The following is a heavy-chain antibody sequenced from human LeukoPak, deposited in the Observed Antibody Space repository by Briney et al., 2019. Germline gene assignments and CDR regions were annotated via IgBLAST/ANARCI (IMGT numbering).Heavy chain of an antibody. Sequence: ASVKVSCKASGYTFTGYYMHWVRQAPGQGLEWMGWINPNSGGTNYAQKFQGRVTMTRDTSISTAYMELSRLRSDDTAGYYCARADIVVVVAPNWFDPWGQGTLVTVSS. CDR2: INPNSGGT. CDR3: ARADIVVVVAPNWFDP. CDR1: GYTFTGYY. J-gene: IGHJ5*02. V-gene: IGHV1-2*02. D-gene: IGHD2-15*01.